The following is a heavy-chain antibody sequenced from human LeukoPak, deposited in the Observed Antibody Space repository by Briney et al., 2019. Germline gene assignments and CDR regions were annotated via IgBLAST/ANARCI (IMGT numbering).Heavy chain of an antibody. CDR3: ARDGYCSGGSCPSSGYYYYGMDV. CDR1: GFTFSSYG. Sequence: GGSLRLSCAASGFTFSSYGMHWVRQAPGKGLEWVAVISYDGSNKYYADSVKGRFTISRDNSKNTLYLQMNSLRAEDTAVYYCARDGYCSGGSCPSSGYYYYGMDVWGQGTLVTVSS. CDR2: ISYDGSNK. V-gene: IGHV3-30*03. J-gene: IGHJ6*02. D-gene: IGHD2-15*01.